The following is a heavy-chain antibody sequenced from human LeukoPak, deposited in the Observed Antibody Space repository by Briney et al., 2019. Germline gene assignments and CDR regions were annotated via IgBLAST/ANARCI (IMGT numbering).Heavy chain of an antibody. J-gene: IGHJ4*02. CDR3: ATDFWSGHDW. Sequence: SETLSLTCSVSGASINNYYWSCIRQPAGKGLEWIGRTYIDGNTNYTPSLKSRVTISLDKSRNEVSLKLTSVTAADTAVYYCATDFWSGHDWWGQGVLVTVSS. CDR2: TYIDGNT. D-gene: IGHD3-3*01. CDR1: GASINNYY. V-gene: IGHV4-4*07.